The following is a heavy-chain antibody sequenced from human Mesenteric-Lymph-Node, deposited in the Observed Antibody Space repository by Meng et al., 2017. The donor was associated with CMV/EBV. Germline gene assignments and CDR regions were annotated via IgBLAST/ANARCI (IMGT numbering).Heavy chain of an antibody. CDR1: GGTFSSYA. J-gene: IGHJ6*01. D-gene: IGHD3-16*01. CDR2: IIPIFGAA. V-gene: IGHV1-69*05. CDR3: ARGGENYYYYDMDV. Sequence: SVKVSCKASGGTFSSYAISWVRQAPGQGLEWMGGIIPIFGAANYAQKFQGRVTITTDESTSTAYMELSSLRSEDTAVYYCARGGENYYYYDMDVWGQGTTVTVSS.